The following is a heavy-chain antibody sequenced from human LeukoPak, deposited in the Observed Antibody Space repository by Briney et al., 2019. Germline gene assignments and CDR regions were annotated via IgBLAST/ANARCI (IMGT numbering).Heavy chain of an antibody. D-gene: IGHD1-26*01. J-gene: IGHJ4*02. Sequence: SETLSLTCTVSGGSISSYYWSWIRQPPGKGLEWIGYIYYSGSTNYNPSLKSRVTISVDTSKNQFSLKLSSVTAADTAVYYCARKSGSYEDWGQGTLVTVSS. CDR2: IYYSGST. CDR3: ARKSGSYED. V-gene: IGHV4-59*08. CDR1: GGSISSYY.